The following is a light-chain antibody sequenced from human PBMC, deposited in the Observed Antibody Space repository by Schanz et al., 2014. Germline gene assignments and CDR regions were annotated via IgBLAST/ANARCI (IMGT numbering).Light chain of an antibody. CDR1: QSVRSN. CDR3: QQYNSRPPT. CDR2: GAS. J-gene: IGKJ4*01. Sequence: EVIMTQSPATLSLSPGERATLSCRASQSVRSNLAWYQQKPGQAPRLLIYGASTRATGVPSRFSGSVSGXXFTLTINSLQSEDFAIYYCQQYNSRPPTFGGGTKVEIK. V-gene: IGKV3-15*01.